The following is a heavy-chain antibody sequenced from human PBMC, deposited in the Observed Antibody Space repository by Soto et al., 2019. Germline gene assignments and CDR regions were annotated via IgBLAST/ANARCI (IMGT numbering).Heavy chain of an antibody. D-gene: IGHD3-10*01. CDR1: GYTFTSYG. V-gene: IGHV1-18*01. J-gene: IGHJ3*02. CDR3: AREGGLLLWFGELDDAFDI. CDR2: ISAYNGNT. Sequence: QVQLVQSGAEVKKPGASVKVSCKASGYTFTSYGISWVRQAPGQGLEWMGWISAYNGNTNYAQKLQGRVTMTTDTSTSTAYMELRSLRSDDTAVYYFAREGGLLLWFGELDDAFDIWGQGTMVTVSS.